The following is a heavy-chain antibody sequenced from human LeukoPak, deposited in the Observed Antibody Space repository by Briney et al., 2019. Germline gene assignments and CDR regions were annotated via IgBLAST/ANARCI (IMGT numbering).Heavy chain of an antibody. CDR2: IYYSGSS. D-gene: IGHD3-10*02. Sequence: SETLSLTCTVSGGSISSYSWSWLRQPPGKGLEWIGSIYYSGSSYYKPFLKSRVTISVDTSKNQFSLKVSPVTAADTAVYYCARLSYVRGFGYWGQGTLVTVSS. CDR3: ARLSYVRGFGY. CDR1: GGSISSYS. V-gene: IGHV4-39*01. J-gene: IGHJ4*02.